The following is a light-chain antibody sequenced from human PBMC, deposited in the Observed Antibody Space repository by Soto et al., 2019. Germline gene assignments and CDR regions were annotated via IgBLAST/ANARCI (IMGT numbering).Light chain of an antibody. J-gene: IGLJ2*01. V-gene: IGLV6-57*04. CDR2: EDN. CDR3: QSYDSSNPYVV. Sequence: NFMLTQPHSVSESPGKTVTISCTRSSGSIASNYVQWYQQRPGSAPTTVIYEDNQRPSGVPDRFSGSIDSSSNSASLTITGLKTGDEADCYCQSYDSSNPYVVFGGGTKLTVL. CDR1: SGSIASNY.